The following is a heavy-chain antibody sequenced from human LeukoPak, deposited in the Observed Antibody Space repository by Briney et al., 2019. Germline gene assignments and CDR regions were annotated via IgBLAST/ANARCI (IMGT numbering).Heavy chain of an antibody. CDR2: ISSSGTTI. J-gene: IGHJ3*02. CDR3: VRLRDYGGNSDGFDI. Sequence: GGSLRLSCAASGFFFRSYEINWVRQAPGKGLEWVSYISSSGTTIYYADSVKGRFTISRDNTNNALYLQMNSLRAEDTAVYYCVRLRDYGGNSDGFDIWGQGTMVTVSS. CDR1: GFFFRSYE. V-gene: IGHV3-48*03. D-gene: IGHD4-23*01.